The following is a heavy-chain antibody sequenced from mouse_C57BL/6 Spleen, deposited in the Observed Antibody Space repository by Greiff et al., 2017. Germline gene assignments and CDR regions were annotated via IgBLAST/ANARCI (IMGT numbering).Heavy chain of an antibody. Sequence: EVQLQQSGPELVKPGDSVKISCKASGYSFTGYFMNWVMQSHGKSLEWIGRINPYNGDTFYNQKFKGKATLTVDKSSSTAHMELRSLTSEDSAVYYCARWGDYPAWFAYWGQGTLVTVSA. CDR1: GYSFTGYF. CDR2: INPYNGDT. J-gene: IGHJ3*01. D-gene: IGHD2-4*01. CDR3: ARWGDYPAWFAY. V-gene: IGHV1-20*01.